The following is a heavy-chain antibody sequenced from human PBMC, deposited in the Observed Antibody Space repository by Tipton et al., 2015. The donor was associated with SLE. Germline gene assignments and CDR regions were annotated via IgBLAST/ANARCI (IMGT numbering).Heavy chain of an antibody. D-gene: IGHD3-16*02. J-gene: IGHJ3*02. CDR2: LNPSGGST. CDR1: GYTFTSYY. V-gene: IGHV1-46*01. CDR3: ARGIMITFGGVIVIDAFDI. Sequence: QLVQSGAEVKKPGASVKVSCKASGYTFTSYYMHWVRQAPGQGLEWMGILNPSGGSTSYAQKFQGRVTMTRDTSTSTVYMELSSLRSEDTAVYYCARGIMITFGGVIVIDAFDIWGQGTMVTVSS.